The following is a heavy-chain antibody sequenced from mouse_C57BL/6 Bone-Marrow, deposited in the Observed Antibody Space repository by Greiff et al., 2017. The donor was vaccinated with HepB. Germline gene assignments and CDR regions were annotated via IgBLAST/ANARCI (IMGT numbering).Heavy chain of an antibody. V-gene: IGHV1-7*01. D-gene: IGHD2-4*01. CDR2: INPSSGYT. CDR1: GYTFTSYW. J-gene: IGHJ3*01. CDR3: ASPYDYDEGWFAY. Sequence: VKLVESGAELAKPGASVKLSCKASGYTFTSYWMHWVKQRHGQGLEWIGYINPSSGYTKYNQKFKDKATLTADKSSSTAYMQLSSLTYEDSAVYYCASPYDYDEGWFAYWGQGTLVTVSA.